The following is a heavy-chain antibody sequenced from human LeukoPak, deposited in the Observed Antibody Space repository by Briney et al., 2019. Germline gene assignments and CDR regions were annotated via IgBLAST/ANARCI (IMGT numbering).Heavy chain of an antibody. Sequence: ASVKVSCKASGGTFSSYAISWVRQAPGQGLEWMGGIIPIFGTANYAQKFQGRVTITADESTSTAYMELSSLRSEDTAVYYCARGIWNSGLYGPYYFDYWGQGTLVTVSS. CDR3: ARGIWNSGLYGPYYFDY. V-gene: IGHV1-69*13. CDR2: IIPIFGTA. D-gene: IGHD1/OR15-1a*01. J-gene: IGHJ4*02. CDR1: GGTFSSYA.